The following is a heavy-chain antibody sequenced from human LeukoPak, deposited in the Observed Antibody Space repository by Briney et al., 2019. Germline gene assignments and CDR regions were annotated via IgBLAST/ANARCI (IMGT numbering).Heavy chain of an antibody. CDR3: ARGSSGSYLNYFDY. Sequence: ASVKVSCKASGYTFTNYYIHCARQAPGQGLEWMGIINPSAGSTSYAQKFQGRVTMTRDMSTSTVYMELSSLRSEDTAVYYCARGSSGSYLNYFDYWGQGTLVTVSS. CDR1: GYTFTNYY. D-gene: IGHD1-26*01. V-gene: IGHV1-46*01. J-gene: IGHJ4*02. CDR2: INPSAGST.